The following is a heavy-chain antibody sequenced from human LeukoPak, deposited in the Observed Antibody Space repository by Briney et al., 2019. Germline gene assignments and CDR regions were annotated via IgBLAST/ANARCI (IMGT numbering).Heavy chain of an antibody. CDR2: INGYNGNT. CDR1: GYTFTRNG. Sequence: ASVKVSCKASGYTFTRNGISWVRQAPGQGLEWMGWINGYNGNTKYAQKLQGRVTMTTDTSTTTAYMELRSLRSDDTAVYCCAREGWGTYSSGPYYFDYWGQGTLITVSS. J-gene: IGHJ4*02. D-gene: IGHD6-19*01. CDR3: AREGWGTYSSGPYYFDY. V-gene: IGHV1-18*04.